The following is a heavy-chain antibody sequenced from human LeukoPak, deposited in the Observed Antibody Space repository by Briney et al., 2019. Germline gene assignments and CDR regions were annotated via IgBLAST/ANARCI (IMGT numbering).Heavy chain of an antibody. D-gene: IGHD6-13*01. Sequence: SETLSLTCAVYGGSFSGYYWSWIRQPPGKGLEWIGEINHSGSTNYNPSLKSRVTISVDTSKNQFSLKLSSVTAADTAVYYCARGLESGIVSAAAFDIWGQGTMVTVSS. J-gene: IGHJ3*02. CDR2: INHSGST. CDR3: ARGLESGIVSAAAFDI. CDR1: GGSFSGYY. V-gene: IGHV4-34*01.